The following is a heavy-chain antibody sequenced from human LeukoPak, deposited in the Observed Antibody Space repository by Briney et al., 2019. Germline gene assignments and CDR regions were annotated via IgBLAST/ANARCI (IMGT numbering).Heavy chain of an antibody. CDR2: ISYDGSNK. CDR3: ARRGYSSGWYLDY. J-gene: IGHJ4*02. V-gene: IGHV3-30-3*01. D-gene: IGHD6-19*01. Sequence: RRSLRLSCAASGFTFSSYAMHWVRQAPGKGLEWVAVISYDGSNKYYADSVKGRFTISRDNSKNTLYLQMNSLRAEDTAVYYCARRGYSSGWYLDYWGQGTLVTVSS. CDR1: GFTFSSYA.